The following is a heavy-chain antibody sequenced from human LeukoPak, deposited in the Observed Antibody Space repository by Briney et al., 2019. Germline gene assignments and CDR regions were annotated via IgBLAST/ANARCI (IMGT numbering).Heavy chain of an antibody. CDR1: GGSFSGYY. V-gene: IGHV4-34*11. D-gene: IGHD4-17*01. J-gene: IGHJ4*02. CDR2: IYHSGST. Sequence: SSETLSLTCAVYGGSFSGYYWSWIRQPPGKGLEWIGYIYHSGSTNYNPSLKSRVTISVDTSKNQFSLKLSSVTAADTAVYYCAREGTVTTPDYWGQGTLVTVSS. CDR3: AREGTVTTPDY.